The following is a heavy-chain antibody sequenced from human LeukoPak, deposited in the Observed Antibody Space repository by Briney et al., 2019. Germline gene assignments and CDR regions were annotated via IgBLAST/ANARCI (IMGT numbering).Heavy chain of an antibody. J-gene: IGHJ4*02. CDR1: GFTFSSYE. Sequence: GGSLRLSCAASGFTFSSYEMTWVRQAPGKGLEWISYISSSGSAIYYADSVKGRFTISRDNAKNSLYLQMNSLRAEDTAIYYCARDQDDMGSGWLDYWGQGTLVTVSS. CDR3: ARDQDDMGSGWLDY. CDR2: ISSSGSAI. V-gene: IGHV3-48*03. D-gene: IGHD6-19*01.